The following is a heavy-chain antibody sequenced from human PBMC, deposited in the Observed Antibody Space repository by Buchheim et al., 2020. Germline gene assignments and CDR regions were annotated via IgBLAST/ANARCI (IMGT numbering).Heavy chain of an antibody. CDR2: IIPIFGTA. V-gene: IGHV1-69*01. J-gene: IGHJ5*02. CDR3: ARGYCTGGVCYTPSELGWFDP. Sequence: QVQLVQSGAEVKKPGSSVKVSCKASGGTFSSYAISWVRQAPGQGLEWIGGIIPIFGTANYAQKFQGRVTITADESTSTAYMELSSLRSEDTAVYYCARGYCTGGVCYTPSELGWFDPWGQGTL. D-gene: IGHD2-8*02. CDR1: GGTFSSYA.